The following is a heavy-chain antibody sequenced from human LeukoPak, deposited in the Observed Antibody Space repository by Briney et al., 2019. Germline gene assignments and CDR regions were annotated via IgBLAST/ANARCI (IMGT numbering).Heavy chain of an antibody. CDR2: IYNSGST. Sequence: SETLSLTCTVSGGSISNYYWSWIRQPPGQGLEWIGYIYNSGSTNYNPSLKSRVTISVDTSKNQFSLKLSSVTAADTAVYYCARDGIQYGDAFDIWGQGTMVTVSS. CDR1: GGSISNYY. V-gene: IGHV4-59*01. CDR3: ARDGIQYGDAFDI. D-gene: IGHD5-18*01. J-gene: IGHJ3*02.